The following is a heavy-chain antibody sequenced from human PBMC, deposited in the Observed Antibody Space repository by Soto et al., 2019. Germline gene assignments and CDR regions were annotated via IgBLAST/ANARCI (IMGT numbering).Heavy chain of an antibody. Sequence: EVQLVESGGGLVKPGGSLRLSCAASGFIFSNYVMNWVRQAPGKGLEYVSVIGSNGGSILYANSVKGRFTISRDNSKNKLYIEVYSQRPEDMGVYYCARSGYSYGSDYWGQGTLVTVSS. CDR2: IGSNGGSI. CDR3: ARSGYSYGSDY. CDR1: GFIFSNYV. V-gene: IGHV3-64*01. J-gene: IGHJ4*02. D-gene: IGHD5-18*01.